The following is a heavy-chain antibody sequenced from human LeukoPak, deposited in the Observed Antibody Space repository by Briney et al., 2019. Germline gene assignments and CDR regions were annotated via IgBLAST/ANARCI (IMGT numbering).Heavy chain of an antibody. J-gene: IGHJ4*02. CDR1: GFTFSKYA. CDR2: ISDTSAAR. V-gene: IGHV3-23*01. Sequence: GGSLRLSCTASGFTFSKYAMNWVRQIPGQGLEWVSGISDTSAARHFADSVKGRFTISRDNSKNTLYLQMNSLRAEDTAVYYCAKDLDIVVVPAAPVRYWGQGTLVTVSS. D-gene: IGHD2-2*03. CDR3: AKDLDIVVVPAAPVRY.